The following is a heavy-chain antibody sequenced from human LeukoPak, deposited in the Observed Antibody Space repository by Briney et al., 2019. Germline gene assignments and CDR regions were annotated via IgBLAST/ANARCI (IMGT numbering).Heavy chain of an antibody. Sequence: SETLSLTCTVSGGSISSGGYYWSWIRQHPGKGLEWIGYIYYSGSTYYNPSLKSRVTISVDTSKNQSSLKLSSVTAADTAVYYCARSGSSEYYYDSSGFLRFDYWGQGTLVTVSS. J-gene: IGHJ4*02. CDR1: GGSISSGGYY. CDR3: ARSGSSEYYYDSSGFLRFDY. D-gene: IGHD3-22*01. CDR2: IYYSGST. V-gene: IGHV4-31*03.